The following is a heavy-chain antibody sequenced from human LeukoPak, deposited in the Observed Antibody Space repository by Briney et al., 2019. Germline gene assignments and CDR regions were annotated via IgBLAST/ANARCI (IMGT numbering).Heavy chain of an antibody. CDR3: AKDSSTTWFGGDSK. CDR1: GFTFSSYG. J-gene: IGHJ4*02. Sequence: GGSLRLSCAASGFTFSSYGMHWVRQAPGKGLEWVAFIRYDGSNKYYADSVKGRFTISRDNSKSTLYLQMNSLKAEDTAVYFCAKDSSTTWFGGDSKWGQGTLVTVSS. CDR2: IRYDGSNK. V-gene: IGHV3-30*02. D-gene: IGHD3-10*01.